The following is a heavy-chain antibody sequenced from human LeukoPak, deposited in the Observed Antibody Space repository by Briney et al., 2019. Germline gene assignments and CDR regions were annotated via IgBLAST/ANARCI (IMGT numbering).Heavy chain of an antibody. CDR3: ARALGGYSYGRNNWFDH. Sequence: SETLSLTCTVSGVSISSYYRSWIRQPAGKGLEWIGRIYTGGSTNYHPSLKSRVTISVDKSKNQFSLKLSSVTAADTAVYYCARALGGYSYGRNNWFDHWGQGTLVTVSS. V-gene: IGHV4-4*07. D-gene: IGHD5-18*01. CDR1: GVSISSYY. CDR2: IYTGGST. J-gene: IGHJ5*02.